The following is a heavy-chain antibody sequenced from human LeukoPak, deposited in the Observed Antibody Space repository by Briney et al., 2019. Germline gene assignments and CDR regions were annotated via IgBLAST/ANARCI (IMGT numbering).Heavy chain of an antibody. D-gene: IGHD4-23*01. CDR3: ILTTVATSIEW. CDR2: IHNVFTT. J-gene: IGHJ4*02. CDR1: GLTVSNNY. V-gene: IGHV3-53*01. Sequence: PGGSLRLSCAASGLTVSNNYMNWVRQAPGKGLDWISVIHNVFTTHYAESVRGRFTISSDTSQNTVYLQMNSLRAEDTAVYYCILTTVATSIEWWGPGTLVTVSP.